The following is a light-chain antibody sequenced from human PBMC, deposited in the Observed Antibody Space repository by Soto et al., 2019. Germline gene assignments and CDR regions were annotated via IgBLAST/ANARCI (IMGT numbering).Light chain of an antibody. CDR3: QQYNNWPVT. CDR1: QAVSSN. CDR2: GAS. J-gene: IGKJ4*01. V-gene: IGKV3-15*01. Sequence: TQSPCTLSSSPGERATLSCRASQAVSSNYLAWYQQKPGQAPRLLIYGASTRATGIPARFSGSGSGTEFTLTISGLQSEDFATYYCQQYNNWPVTFGGGTKVDIK.